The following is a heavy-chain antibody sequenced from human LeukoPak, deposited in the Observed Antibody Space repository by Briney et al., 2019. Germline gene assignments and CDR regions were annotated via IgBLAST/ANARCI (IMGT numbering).Heavy chain of an antibody. J-gene: IGHJ4*02. CDR2: ISSNSSYI. V-gene: IGHV3-21*01. CDR3: ARDGVVGFDY. Sequence: PGGSLRLSCAASGFTFSSYSMNWVRQAPGKGLEWVSSISSNSSYIYYADSVKGRFTISRDNAKNSLYLQMNSLRAEDTAVYYCARDGVVGFDYWGQGTLVTVSS. D-gene: IGHD1-26*01. CDR1: GFTFSSYS.